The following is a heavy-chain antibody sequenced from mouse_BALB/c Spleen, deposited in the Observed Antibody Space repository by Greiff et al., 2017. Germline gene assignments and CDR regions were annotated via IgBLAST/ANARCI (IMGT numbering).Heavy chain of an antibody. J-gene: IGHJ1*01. D-gene: IGHD2-3*01. Sequence: EVQVVESGAELVKPGASVKLSCTASGFNIKDTYMHWVKQRPEQGLEWIGRIDPANGNTKYDPKFQGKATITADTSSNTAYLQLSSLTSEDTAVYYCARPEGYYVNWYFDVWGAGTTVTVSS. CDR1: GFNIKDTY. CDR2: IDPANGNT. V-gene: IGHV14-3*02. CDR3: ARPEGYYVNWYFDV.